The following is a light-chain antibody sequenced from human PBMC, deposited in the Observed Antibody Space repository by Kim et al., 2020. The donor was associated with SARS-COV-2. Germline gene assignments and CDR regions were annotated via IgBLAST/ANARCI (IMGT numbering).Light chain of an antibody. V-gene: IGKV3-20*01. CDR1: QIISSDY. J-gene: IGKJ1*01. CDR3: QQYGTSPRT. Sequence: TPGERATLSCRARQIISSDYVAWYQQKAGQAPRLLLFGSSSRATDIPDRFSGSGSGRDFTLTISRLEPEDSAGYYCQQYGTSPRTFGQGTKVDIK. CDR2: GSS.